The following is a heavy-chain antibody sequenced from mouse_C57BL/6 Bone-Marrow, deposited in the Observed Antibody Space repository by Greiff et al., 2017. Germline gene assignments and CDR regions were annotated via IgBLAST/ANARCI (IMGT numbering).Heavy chain of an antibody. CDR3: ARSYAMDY. CDR2: ISSGSSTI. CDR1: GFTFSDYG. Sequence: VKLMESGGGLVKPGGSLKLSCAASGFTFSDYGMHWVRQAPEKGLEWVAYISSGSSTIYYADTVKGRFTISRDNAKNTLFLQMTSLRSEDTAMYYCARSYAMDYWGQGTSVTVSS. V-gene: IGHV5-17*01. J-gene: IGHJ4*01.